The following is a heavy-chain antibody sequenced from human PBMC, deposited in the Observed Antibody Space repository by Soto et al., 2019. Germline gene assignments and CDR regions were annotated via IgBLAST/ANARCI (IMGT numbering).Heavy chain of an antibody. D-gene: IGHD6-19*01. CDR1: GYTFSDFA. CDR2: INAGYGNT. J-gene: IGHJ1*01. CDR3: ARDGGRYSAESFHH. Sequence: ASVKVSCKASGYTFSDFAIHWVRQAPGQSLEWMGWINAGYGNTKSSQKFQDGVTITRDTSASTAYMELFSLTSEDTAMYYCARDGGRYSAESFHHWGQGTLVTVSS. V-gene: IGHV1-3*01.